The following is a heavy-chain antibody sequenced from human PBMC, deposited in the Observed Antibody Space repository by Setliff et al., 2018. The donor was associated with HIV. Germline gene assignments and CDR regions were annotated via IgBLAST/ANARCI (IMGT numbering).Heavy chain of an antibody. Sequence: NPSETLSLTCSVSGGPVSGHFWTWIRQAPGKGLEWIAEITPSGRTNYSPSLKSRLSLSVDTSKNQFSLNLNSVTAADTAVYYCARETIRSGHPSEAGFDFWGQGALVTVSS. CDR1: GGPVSGHF. CDR2: ITPSGRT. CDR3: ARETIRSGHPSEAGFDF. J-gene: IGHJ4*02. V-gene: IGHV4-34*01. D-gene: IGHD6-19*01.